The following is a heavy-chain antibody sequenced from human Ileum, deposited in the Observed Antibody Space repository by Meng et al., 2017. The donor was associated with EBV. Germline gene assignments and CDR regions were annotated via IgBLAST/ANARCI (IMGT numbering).Heavy chain of an antibody. CDR1: GYPFTSSS. V-gene: IGHV7-4-1*01. CDR3: ARDKIAVAGITGDY. D-gene: IGHD6-19*01. J-gene: IGHJ4*02. CDR2: ININTGSS. Sequence: VVLVQAGCELKKAGDSVKVSWRAAGYPFTSSSMTWVRHAPGQGLEWMGWININTGSSTYAQGFTGRFVFSLDPSVSTAYLQIDSLKAEDTAVYYCARDKIAVAGITGDYWGQGTLVTVSS.